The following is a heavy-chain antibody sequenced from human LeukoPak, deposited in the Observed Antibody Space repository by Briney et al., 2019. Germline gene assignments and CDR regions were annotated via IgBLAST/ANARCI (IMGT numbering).Heavy chain of an antibody. CDR3: ARKYCSTTSCLFDN. Sequence: GSRRLSCAASGFIFSHYSMNWVRQAPGKGLEWVSYISSSSVTTYYADSVKGRFTISRDNAKNSLYLQMNSLRAEDTAVYYCARKYCSTTSCLFDNWGQGILVTVSS. CDR1: GFIFSHYS. V-gene: IGHV3-48*04. J-gene: IGHJ4*02. D-gene: IGHD2-2*01. CDR2: ISSSSVTT.